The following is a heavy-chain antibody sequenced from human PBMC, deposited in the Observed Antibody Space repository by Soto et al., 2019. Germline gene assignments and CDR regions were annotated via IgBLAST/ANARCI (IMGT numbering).Heavy chain of an antibody. V-gene: IGHV3-9*01. CDR3: AKDTIFGFSGAGYGMDV. CDR1: GFTFYDYA. CDR2: ISWNSGSI. Sequence: PWGSLRLSCAASGFTFYDYAIRCGRQSPLKCLEWVSGISWNSGSIGYADSVKGRFTISRDNAKNSLYLQMNSLRAEDTALYYCAKDTIFGFSGAGYGMDVWGQGTTVTVSS. J-gene: IGHJ6*02. D-gene: IGHD3-3*01.